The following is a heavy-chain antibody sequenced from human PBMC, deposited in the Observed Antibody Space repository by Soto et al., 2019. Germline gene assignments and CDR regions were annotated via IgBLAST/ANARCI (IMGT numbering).Heavy chain of an antibody. V-gene: IGHV5-51*01. D-gene: IGHD2-2*02. CDR2: IYPAASDA. J-gene: IGHJ4*02. Sequence: PGASLQISCNGSGDRFCNYWIAWLRQMPGKGLEWMGIIYPAASDARYSPSFQGQVTISVDNSISTAYLQWSSLKASDTATYYCERLLPLRTSFYTGSRHVFVDWCQRDLVTV. CDR3: ERLLPLRTSFYTGSRHVFVD. CDR1: GDRFCNYW.